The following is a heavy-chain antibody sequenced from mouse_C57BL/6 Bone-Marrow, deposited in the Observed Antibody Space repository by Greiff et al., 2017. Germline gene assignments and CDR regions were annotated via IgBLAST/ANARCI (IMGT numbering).Heavy chain of an antibody. CDR1: GYTFTNYW. V-gene: IGHV1-64*01. CDR2: MHPNGGSP. CDR3: ARTYDYDGYTMDY. Sequence: VQLQQSGAELVKPGASVKLSCKASGYTFTNYWMNWVKQRPGQGLEWIGMMHPNGGSPDYNEKFKSEATLSVDKSSRTAYMELSSLTSEDSAVYYCARTYDYDGYTMDYWGQGTSVTVSS. J-gene: IGHJ4*01. D-gene: IGHD2-4*01.